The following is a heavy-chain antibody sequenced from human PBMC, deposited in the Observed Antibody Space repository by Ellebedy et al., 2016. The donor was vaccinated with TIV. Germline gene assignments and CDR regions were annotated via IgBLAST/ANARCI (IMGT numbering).Heavy chain of an antibody. CDR3: VRAGFRIRGVTFDY. CDR2: MYCGGST. Sequence: GGSLRLXCLVSGSTVGDYYMNWVRQAPGQGPEWVSMMYCGGSTYYLDSVKGRFTISRDPSTNTVFLQMNSLRVEDSAVYYCVRAGFRIRGVTFDYWGQGSLVTVSS. V-gene: IGHV3-66*01. J-gene: IGHJ4*02. D-gene: IGHD3-10*01. CDR1: GSTVGDYY.